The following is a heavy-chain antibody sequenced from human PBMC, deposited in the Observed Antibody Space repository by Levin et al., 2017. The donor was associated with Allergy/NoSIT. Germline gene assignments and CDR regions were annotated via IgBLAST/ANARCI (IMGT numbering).Heavy chain of an antibody. CDR2: IIPTVDTP. J-gene: IGHJ1*01. CDR1: GGTFNNSA. D-gene: IGHD3-22*01. V-gene: IGHV1-69*13. CDR3: ARDMGFFDSSGYYYEYFHH. Sequence: GASVKVSCKVSGGTFNNSAISWVRQAPGQGLEWMGGIIPTVDTPHYAQKFQGRVSIIADESTSTVYMGLSSLRSEDTAVYYCARDMGFFDSSGYYYEYFHHWGQGTLVTVSS.